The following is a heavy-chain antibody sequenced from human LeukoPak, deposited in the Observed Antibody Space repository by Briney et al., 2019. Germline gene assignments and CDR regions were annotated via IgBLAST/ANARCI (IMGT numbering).Heavy chain of an antibody. D-gene: IGHD5-18*01. CDR3: ARGPGGYSYGYGMDV. J-gene: IGHJ6*02. Sequence: GGSLRLSCAASGFTFSSYDMHWVRQATGKGLEWVSAIGTAGDTYYPGSVKGRFTISRENAKNSLYLQMNSLRAGDTAVYYCARGPGGYSYGYGMDVWGQGTTVTVSS. V-gene: IGHV3-13*01. CDR2: IGTAGDT. CDR1: GFTFSSYD.